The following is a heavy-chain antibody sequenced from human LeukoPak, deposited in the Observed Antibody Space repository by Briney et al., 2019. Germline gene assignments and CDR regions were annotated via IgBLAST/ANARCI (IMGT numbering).Heavy chain of an antibody. CDR3: XXGXXXXDY. J-gene: IGHJ4*02. Sequence: GFTXSTYEMNWVRQAPGKGLEWVSYISSSGSTIYYADSVKGRFNISRDNAKNSLYVQMNRLRAEDTAVYYXXXGXXXXDYWGQXTXVTVSS. V-gene: IGHV3-48*03. CDR1: GFTXSTYE. CDR2: ISSSGSTI.